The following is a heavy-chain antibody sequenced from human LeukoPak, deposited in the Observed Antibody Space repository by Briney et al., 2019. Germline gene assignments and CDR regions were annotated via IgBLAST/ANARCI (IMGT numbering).Heavy chain of an antibody. V-gene: IGHV1-46*01. D-gene: IGHD4-17*01. J-gene: IGHJ4*02. CDR3: ACDYGDNNDY. Sequence: ASVKVSCKASGYTFTSYYMHWVRQAPGQGLEWMGIINPSGGSTSYAQKFQGRVTMTRDTSTSTAYMELRSLRSDDTAVYYCACDYGDNNDYWGQGTLVTVSS. CDR2: INPSGGST. CDR1: GYTFTSYY.